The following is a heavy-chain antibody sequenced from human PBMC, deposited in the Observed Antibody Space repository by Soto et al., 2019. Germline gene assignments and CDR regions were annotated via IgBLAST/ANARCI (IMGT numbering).Heavy chain of an antibody. CDR3: ARDRDYYGSGSFPL. CDR1: GFTFSSYA. J-gene: IGHJ4*02. CDR2: ISYDGSNK. D-gene: IGHD3-10*01. V-gene: IGHV3-30-3*01. Sequence: GGSLRLSCAASGFTFSSYAMHWVRQAPGKGLEWVAVISYDGSNKYYADSVKGRFTISRDNSKNTLYLQMNSLRAEDTAVYYCARDRDYYGSGSFPLWGQGTLVTVSS.